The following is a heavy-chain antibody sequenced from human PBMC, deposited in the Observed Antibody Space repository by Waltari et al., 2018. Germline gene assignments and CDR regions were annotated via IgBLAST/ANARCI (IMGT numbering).Heavy chain of an antibody. CDR2: ISYDGSNK. Sequence: QVQLVESGGGVVQPGRSLRLSCAASGFPFSSYAMHWVRPAPGKGLEWVAVISYDGSNKYYADSVKGRFTISRDKSKNTLYLQMNSLRAEDTAVYYCARDSHLGVVIFLFDYWGQGTLVTVSS. V-gene: IGHV3-30-3*01. CDR3: ARDSHLGVVIFLFDY. D-gene: IGHD3-22*01. CDR1: GFPFSSYA. J-gene: IGHJ4*02.